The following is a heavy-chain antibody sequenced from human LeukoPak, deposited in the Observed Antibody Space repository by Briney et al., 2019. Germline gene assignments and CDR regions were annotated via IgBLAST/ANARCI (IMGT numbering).Heavy chain of an antibody. CDR3: GTGTNDY. V-gene: IGHV4-39*01. CDR1: GDSISSSSYY. J-gene: IGHJ4*02. Sequence: PSETLSLTCTVSGDSISSSSYYWGWIRQPPGKGLEWIGSIYSSGSTYYNPSLKSRVTISVDTSKNQFSLKLSSVTAADTAVYYCGTGTNDYWGQGTLVTVSS. CDR2: IYSSGST. D-gene: IGHD1-7*01.